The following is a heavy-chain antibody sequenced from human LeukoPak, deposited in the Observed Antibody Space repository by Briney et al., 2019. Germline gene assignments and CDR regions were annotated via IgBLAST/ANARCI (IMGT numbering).Heavy chain of an antibody. D-gene: IGHD3-10*01. CDR1: GYTFTGYY. J-gene: IGHJ3*02. Sequence: GASVKVSCKASGYTFTGYYMHWVRQAPGQGLEWMGWINPNSGGTNYAQKFQGRVTMTRDTSISTAYMELSRLGSYDTAVYYCARIRITMVRGVLDAFDIWGQGTMVTVSS. V-gene: IGHV1-2*02. CDR2: INPNSGGT. CDR3: ARIRITMVRGVLDAFDI.